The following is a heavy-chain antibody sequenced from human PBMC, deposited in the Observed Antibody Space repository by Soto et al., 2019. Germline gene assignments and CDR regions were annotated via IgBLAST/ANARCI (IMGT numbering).Heavy chain of an antibody. CDR2: IYYSGST. CDR1: GGSISSYY. V-gene: IGHV4-59*01. D-gene: IGHD3-9*01. J-gene: IGHJ6*04. CDR3: ARYFDWIYGMDV. Sequence: SETLSLTCTVSGGSISSYYWSWIRQPPGKGLEWIGYIYYSGSTNYNPSLKSRVTISVDTSNNHFSLKLSSVTAADTAVYYCARYFDWIYGMDVWGKGTTVTVSS.